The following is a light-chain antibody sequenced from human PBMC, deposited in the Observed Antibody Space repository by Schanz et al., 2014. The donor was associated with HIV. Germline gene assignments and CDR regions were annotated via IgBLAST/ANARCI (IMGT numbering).Light chain of an antibody. Sequence: QSVLTQPPSVSGAPGQRVTISCTGSSSNIGAGYDVHWYQHLPGTAPKLLIYGNTNRPSGVPDRFSGSKSGTSASLAITGLQAEDEADYYCNSYAGSNNRVFGGGTKLTVL. J-gene: IGLJ3*02. CDR3: NSYAGSNNRV. V-gene: IGLV1-40*01. CDR1: SSNIGAGYD. CDR2: GNT.